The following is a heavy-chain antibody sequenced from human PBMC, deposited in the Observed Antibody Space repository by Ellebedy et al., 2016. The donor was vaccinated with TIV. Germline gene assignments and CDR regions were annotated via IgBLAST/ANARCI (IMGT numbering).Heavy chain of an antibody. CDR3: ATSTSSACWESADS. D-gene: IGHD1-26*01. V-gene: IGHV4-59*13. J-gene: IGHJ4*02. Sequence: SETLSLTXTVSGGSISIYHWTWIRQSPGKGLEWIGHLSYSGDTSYNPSLNGRVTISLDSSKNQFSLRLSSVTTADTAMYFCATSTSSACWESADSWGQGTLVTVSS. CDR1: GGSISIYH. CDR2: LSYSGDT.